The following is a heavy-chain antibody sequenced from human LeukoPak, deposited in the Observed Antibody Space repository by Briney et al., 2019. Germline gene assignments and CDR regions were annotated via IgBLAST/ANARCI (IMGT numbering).Heavy chain of an antibody. Sequence: SETLSLTCAVSGYSINSGYFWGWIRQSPGKGLEWIASSYHSGTTYYNPSLKSRITMSVDTSKNQFSLKLSSVTAADTAVYYCARPPDSGDYGAAFDFWGQRTLVTVSS. CDR3: ARPPDSGDYGAAFDF. J-gene: IGHJ5*01. CDR1: GYSINSGYF. CDR2: SYHSGTT. V-gene: IGHV4-38-2*01. D-gene: IGHD4-17*01.